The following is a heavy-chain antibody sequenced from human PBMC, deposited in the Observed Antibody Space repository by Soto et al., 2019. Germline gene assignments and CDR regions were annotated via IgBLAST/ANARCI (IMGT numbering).Heavy chain of an antibody. Sequence: PSETLSLTCTVSGGSISIGSYYWSWIRQHPGKGLEWIGYIYYSGSTYYNPSLKSRVTISVDTSKKQFSLKLSSVTAADTAVYYCARGLVPSTTVTNFFFDSWGQGPVVTVSS. CDR2: IYYSGST. D-gene: IGHD4-17*01. J-gene: IGHJ4*02. CDR3: ARGLVPSTTVTNFFFDS. CDR1: GGSISIGSYY. V-gene: IGHV4-31*03.